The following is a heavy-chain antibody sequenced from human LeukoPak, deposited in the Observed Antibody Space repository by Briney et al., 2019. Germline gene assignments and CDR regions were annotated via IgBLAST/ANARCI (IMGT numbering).Heavy chain of an antibody. Sequence: SVKVSCKASGGTFSSYAISWVRQAPGQGLEWMGGIIPIFGTANYAQKFQGRVTITTDESTSTAYMELSSLRSEDTAVYYCATRGDFWSGYPYDAFDIWGQGTMVTVSS. CDR3: ATRGDFWSGYPYDAFDI. V-gene: IGHV1-69*05. CDR2: IIPIFGTA. D-gene: IGHD3-3*01. J-gene: IGHJ3*02. CDR1: GGTFSSYA.